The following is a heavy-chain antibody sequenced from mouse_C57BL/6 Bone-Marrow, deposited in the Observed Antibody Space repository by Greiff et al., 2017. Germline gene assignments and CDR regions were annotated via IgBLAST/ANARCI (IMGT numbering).Heavy chain of an antibody. CDR1: GYTFTDYY. Sequence: VQLQQSGPELVKPGASVKISCKASGYTFTDYYINWVKQRPGQGLEWIGWIFPGSGSTYYNEKFKGQATLTVDQSSSTAYMLLSSLTSEDSAVYFCATFITTVPYAMDYWGQGTSVTVSS. V-gene: IGHV1-75*01. CDR2: IFPGSGST. CDR3: ATFITTVPYAMDY. J-gene: IGHJ4*01. D-gene: IGHD1-2*01.